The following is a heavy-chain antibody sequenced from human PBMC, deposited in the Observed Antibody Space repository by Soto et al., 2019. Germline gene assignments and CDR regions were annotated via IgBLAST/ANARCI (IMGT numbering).Heavy chain of an antibody. CDR3: ATSRGLNKGWDYSYYYMDV. D-gene: IGHD1-26*01. CDR1: GDTFSSYS. J-gene: IGHJ6*03. CDR2: IIPILGVA. V-gene: IGHV1-69*02. Sequence: QVQLVQSGAEVKKPGSSVKVSCKASGDTFSSYSITWVRQAPGQGLEWMGRIIPILGVANYAQKFQGRVTITADKSTSTAYMELSRLRSEDTAVYYCATSRGLNKGWDYSYYYMDVWGKGTTVTVSS.